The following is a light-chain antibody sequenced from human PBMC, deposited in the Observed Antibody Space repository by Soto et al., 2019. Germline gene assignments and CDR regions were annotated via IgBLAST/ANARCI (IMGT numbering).Light chain of an antibody. J-gene: IGKJ4*01. CDR1: QDIRKD. V-gene: IGKV1-12*01. CDR3: QHANSCPVT. Sequence: SRMSQSPSSLSASVGDRVTITCRASQDIRKDLAWFQQKPGRAPKLLIYAASSLQSGVPSRFSGSGSGADFTLTISSLQPEYIATYYCQHANSCPVTVGGGTKVDIK. CDR2: AAS.